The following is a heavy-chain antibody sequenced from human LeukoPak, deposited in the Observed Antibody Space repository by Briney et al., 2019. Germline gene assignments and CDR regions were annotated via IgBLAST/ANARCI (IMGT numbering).Heavy chain of an antibody. Sequence: ASVKVSCKASGYSFISYYMHWVRQAPGQGLEWMGIINPSGGSTSYAQKFQDRVTMTRDTSTSTVYMELSSLKSEDTAVYYCAREDVVLVDAVRYYYYGMDVWGQGTTVTVSS. D-gene: IGHD2-8*01. V-gene: IGHV1-46*01. CDR1: GYSFISYY. CDR2: INPSGGST. CDR3: AREDVVLVDAVRYYYYGMDV. J-gene: IGHJ6*02.